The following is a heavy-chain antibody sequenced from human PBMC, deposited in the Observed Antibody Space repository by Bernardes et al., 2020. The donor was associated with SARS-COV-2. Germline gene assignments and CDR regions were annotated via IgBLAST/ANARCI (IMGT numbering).Heavy chain of an antibody. Sequence: GSLRLSCAASGFTFSSYEMNWVRQAPGKGLEWVSYISSSGSTIYYADSVKGRFTISRDNAKNSLYLQMNSLRAEDTAVYYCAYLTIFGVVRLKYGMDVWGQGTTVTVSS. J-gene: IGHJ6*02. CDR2: ISSSGSTI. V-gene: IGHV3-48*03. D-gene: IGHD3-3*01. CDR3: AYLTIFGVVRLKYGMDV. CDR1: GFTFSSYE.